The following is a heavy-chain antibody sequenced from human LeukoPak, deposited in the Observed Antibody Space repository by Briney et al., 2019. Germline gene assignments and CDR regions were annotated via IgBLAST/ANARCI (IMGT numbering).Heavy chain of an antibody. CDR3: ARVIRGYFDY. CDR1: NYTFTSYG. V-gene: IGHV1-18*01. CDR2: ISAYNGNT. J-gene: IGHJ4*02. D-gene: IGHD2/OR15-2a*01. Sequence: GASVKVSCKASNYTFTSYGLSWVRQAPGQGLEWMGWISAYNGNTNYAQKLQGRVTMTTDTSTSTAYMELRSLRSDNTAVYYCARVIRGYFDYWGQGTLVTVSS.